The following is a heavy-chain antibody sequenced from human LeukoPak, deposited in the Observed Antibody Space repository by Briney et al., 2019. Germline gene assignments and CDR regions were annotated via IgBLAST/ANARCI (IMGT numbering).Heavy chain of an antibody. Sequence: SQTLSLTCAISGDSVSINSAAWNWIRQSPSSGLEWLGRTYYRSKWYNDYAVSVKSRITINPDTSKNQFSLQLNSVTPEDTAVYYCARTPAGCSSTSCYGNWFDPWGQGTLVTVSS. CDR3: ARTPAGCSSTSCYGNWFDP. D-gene: IGHD2-2*01. CDR1: GDSVSINSAA. CDR2: TYYRSKWYN. J-gene: IGHJ5*02. V-gene: IGHV6-1*01.